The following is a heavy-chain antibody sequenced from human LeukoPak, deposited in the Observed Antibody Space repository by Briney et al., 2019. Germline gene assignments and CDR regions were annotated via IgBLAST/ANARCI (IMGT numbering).Heavy chain of an antibody. V-gene: IGHV1-46*01. CDR1: GYTFTSYY. CDR2: INPSGGST. CDR3: ARAEYSSSWYYYYMDV. D-gene: IGHD6-13*01. J-gene: IGHJ6*03. Sequence: ASVKVSCKASGYTFTSYYMHWVRQAPGQGLEWMGIINPSGGSTSYAQKFQGRVTMTRDTSISTAYMELSRLRSDDTAVYYCARAEYSSSWYYYYMDVWGKGTTVTISS.